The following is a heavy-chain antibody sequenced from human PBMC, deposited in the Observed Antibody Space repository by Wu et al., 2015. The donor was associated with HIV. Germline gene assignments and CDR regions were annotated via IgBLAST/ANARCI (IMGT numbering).Heavy chain of an antibody. D-gene: IGHD2-2*01. CDR1: GYTFTGYY. Sequence: QLVQSGAEVKKPGASVKVSCKASGYTFTGYYMHWVRQAPGQGLEWMGWINPNSGGTNYAQKFQGRVTMTRDTSISTAYMELSRLRSDDTAVYYCARERRYCSSTSCHDAFDIVGPRDNGHRLF. J-gene: IGHJ3*02. CDR2: INPNSGGT. V-gene: IGHV1-2*02. CDR3: ARERRYCSSTSCHDAFDI.